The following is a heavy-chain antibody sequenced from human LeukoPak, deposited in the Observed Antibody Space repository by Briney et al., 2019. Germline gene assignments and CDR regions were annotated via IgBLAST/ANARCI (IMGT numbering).Heavy chain of an antibody. J-gene: IGHJ6*02. CDR3: AGDFAECSGGSCLTRGSYGMDL. CDR2: ISYDGNNK. CDR1: RFTFNYYA. D-gene: IGHD2-15*01. Sequence: GGSLRLSCAASRFTFNYYAMHWVRQAPGKGLEWVAVISYDGNNKYYADSVKGRFTISRDNAKNTLYVQMNSLRAEDTAVYYCAGDFAECSGGSCLTRGSYGMDLCAHGNTVPVSS. V-gene: IGHV3-30-3*01.